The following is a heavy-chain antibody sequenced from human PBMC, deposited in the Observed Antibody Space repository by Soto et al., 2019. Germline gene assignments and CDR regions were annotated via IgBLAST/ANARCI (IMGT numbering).Heavy chain of an antibody. CDR2: IRSKNDGGTT. J-gene: IGHJ6*02. V-gene: IGHV3-15*01. CDR1: GFTFINAW. CDR3: TADPPGLVRGFGDYYFGLDV. Sequence: EVQLVESGGGLVKPGRSLRLSCAASGFTFINAWRNWVRQAPGKGLEWVGRIRSKNDGGTTDYAAPVKGRFTISRDDSRDTVYLQMNSLKTGDTAVYYCTADPPGLVRGFGDYYFGLDVWGQGTTVTVSS. D-gene: IGHD3-16*01.